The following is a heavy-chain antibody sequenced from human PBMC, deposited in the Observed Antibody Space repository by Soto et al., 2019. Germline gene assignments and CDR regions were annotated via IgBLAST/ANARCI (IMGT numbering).Heavy chain of an antibody. D-gene: IGHD5-12*01. J-gene: IGHJ4*02. CDR3: AGIGSGYDYIGY. CDR2: IYYSGST. Sequence: SETLSLTCTVSGGSISSYYWSWIRQPPGKGLEWIGYIYYSGSTNYNPSLKSRVTISVDTSKNQFSLKLSSVTAADTAVYYCAGIGSGYDYIGYWGQGTLVTVSS. CDR1: GGSISSYY. V-gene: IGHV4-59*08.